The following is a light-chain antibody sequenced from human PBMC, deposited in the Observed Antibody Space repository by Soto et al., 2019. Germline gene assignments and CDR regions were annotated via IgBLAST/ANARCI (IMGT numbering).Light chain of an antibody. Sequence: DIQMTQSPSTLSASVGDRVTITCRARQSISTWLAWYQQKPGKAPKLLIYKASSLESGVPSRFSGSGSGTEYTLTISSLQPDDFATYYCQHYNSYLYTFGQGTKLEIK. V-gene: IGKV1-5*03. J-gene: IGKJ2*01. CDR2: KAS. CDR1: QSISTW. CDR3: QHYNSYLYT.